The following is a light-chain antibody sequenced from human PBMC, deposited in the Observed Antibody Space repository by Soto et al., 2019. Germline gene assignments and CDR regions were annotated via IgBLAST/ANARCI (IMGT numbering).Light chain of an antibody. V-gene: IGKV1-6*01. J-gene: IGKJ1*01. Sequence: AVQMTQSPSSLSASVGDRVTITCRASQGIRNELSWYQQKPGKAPYLLIYEASTLQSGVPSRFSGSGSVTDFTLTITTLQAEDFATYYCLQDESFPWTFGPGTTV. CDR2: EAS. CDR3: LQDESFPWT. CDR1: QGIRNE.